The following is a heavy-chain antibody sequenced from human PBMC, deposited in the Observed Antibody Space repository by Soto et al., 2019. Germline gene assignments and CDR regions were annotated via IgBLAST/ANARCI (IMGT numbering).Heavy chain of an antibody. CDR2: ISSTTNYI. J-gene: IGHJ4*02. V-gene: IGHV3-21*06. Sequence: GGSLRLSCAASVFTVTRYCMNWVRQAPGKGLEWVSSISSTTNYIYYGDSMKGRFTISRDNAKNSLYLEMNSLRAEDTAVYYCARESEDLTSNFDYWGQGTLVTVSS. CDR3: ARESEDLTSNFDY. CDR1: VFTVTRYC.